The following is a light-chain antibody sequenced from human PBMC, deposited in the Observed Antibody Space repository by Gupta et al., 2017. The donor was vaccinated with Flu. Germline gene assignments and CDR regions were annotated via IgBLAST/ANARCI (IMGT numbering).Light chain of an antibody. CDR1: SSNVGRNT. Sequence: QSVLTQPPSASGTPGQRVTISCFGSSSNVGRNTVNWYHQLPGAAPKLLIHTNNQRPSGVPDRFSGSKSGTSASLAISGLLSEDEADYYCAAWDDTLKGVVFGGGTKLTVL. J-gene: IGLJ2*01. CDR2: TNN. CDR3: AAWDDTLKGVV. V-gene: IGLV1-44*01.